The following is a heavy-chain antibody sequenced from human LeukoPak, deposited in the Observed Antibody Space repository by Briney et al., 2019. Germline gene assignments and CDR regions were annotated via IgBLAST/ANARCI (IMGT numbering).Heavy chain of an antibody. J-gene: IGHJ4*02. CDR3: ARQHFLYGDYQFFDY. V-gene: IGHV1-69*13. CDR2: IIPNFGTP. D-gene: IGHD4-17*01. CDR1: GGTFSTYS. Sequence: SVKVSCKASGGTFSTYSITWVRQAPGQGLEWMGGIIPNFGTPNYAQKFQGRVAITVDGSTSTVYMELSSLRSEDTAVYYCARQHFLYGDYQFFDYWGQGTLVTVSS.